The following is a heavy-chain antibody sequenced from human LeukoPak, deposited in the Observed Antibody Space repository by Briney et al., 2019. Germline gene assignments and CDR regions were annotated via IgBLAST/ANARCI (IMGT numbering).Heavy chain of an antibody. D-gene: IGHD3-10*01. V-gene: IGHV4-39*07. Sequence: SETLSLTCTVSGGSISSSSYYWGWIRQPPGKGLEWIGSIYYSGSTYYNPSLKSRVTISVDTSKNQFSLKLSSVTAADTAVYYCARDRVPGRFGDTGLFDYWGQGTLVTVSP. J-gene: IGHJ4*02. CDR1: GGSISSSSYY. CDR2: IYYSGST. CDR3: ARDRVPGRFGDTGLFDY.